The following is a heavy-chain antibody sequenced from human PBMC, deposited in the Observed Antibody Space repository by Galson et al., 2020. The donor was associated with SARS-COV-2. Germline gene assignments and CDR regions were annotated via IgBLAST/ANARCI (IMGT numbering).Heavy chain of an antibody. CDR1: GGSINTGNYY. D-gene: IGHD1-26*01. CDR2: IWTSGGT. Sequence: SQTLSLTCSVSGGSINTGNYYWSWIRQPAGKGLEWIGRIWTSGGTNYNPSLKSRVTISVDTSKNQFSLSLNSVTAADTAVYYCARESRWDLYFDSWGQGTLVTVSS. CDR3: ARESRWDLYFDS. J-gene: IGHJ4*02. V-gene: IGHV4-61*02.